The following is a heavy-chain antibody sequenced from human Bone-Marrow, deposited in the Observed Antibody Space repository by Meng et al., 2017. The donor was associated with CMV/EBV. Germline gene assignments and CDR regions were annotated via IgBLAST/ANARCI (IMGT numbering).Heavy chain of an antibody. V-gene: IGHV1-2*02. Sequence: VGLVQSGAEVKKPGASVKVSCKASGYTFSGYYIHWVRQAPGQGLEWMGWINPNSGGTNYAQNFRGRVTMTRDTSISTPYMELSRLRSDDTAVYYCARGRNYYDSSGYHPFDYWAREPWSPPPQ. J-gene: IGHJ4*02. CDR2: INPNSGGT. CDR1: GYTFSGYY. CDR3: ARGRNYYDSSGYHPFDY. D-gene: IGHD3-22*01.